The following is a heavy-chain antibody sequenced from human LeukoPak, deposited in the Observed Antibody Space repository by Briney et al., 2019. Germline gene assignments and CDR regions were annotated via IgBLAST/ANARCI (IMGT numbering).Heavy chain of an antibody. Sequence: GGSLRLSCAASGFTFSSYAMRWVRQAPGKGLEWVSAISGSGGSTYYADSVKGRFTISRDNSKNTLYLQMNSLRAEDTAVYYCVGKVTGSGSYYPPDFDYWGQGTLVTVSS. J-gene: IGHJ4*02. CDR2: ISGSGGST. CDR1: GFTFSSYA. V-gene: IGHV3-23*01. D-gene: IGHD3-10*01. CDR3: VGKVTGSGSYYPPDFDY.